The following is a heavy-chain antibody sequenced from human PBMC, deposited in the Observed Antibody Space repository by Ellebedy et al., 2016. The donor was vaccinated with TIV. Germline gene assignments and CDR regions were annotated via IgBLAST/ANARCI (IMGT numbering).Heavy chain of an antibody. D-gene: IGHD2/OR15-2a*01. J-gene: IGHJ6*03. CDR2: AYHSGST. CDR3: ARVGTELVTVEEYYYYMDV. V-gene: IGHV4-59*01. Sequence: SETLSLTCVVSDGSIRPYYWTWIRQPPGRGLEWIGYAYHSGSTDYTPSLESRVTISVDTSKNQISLRLTSVTAADTAVYYCARVGTELVTVEEYYYYMDVWGKGTTVTVSS. CDR1: DGSIRPYY.